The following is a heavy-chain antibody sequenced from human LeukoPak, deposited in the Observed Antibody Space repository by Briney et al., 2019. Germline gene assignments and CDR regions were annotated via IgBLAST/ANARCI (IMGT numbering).Heavy chain of an antibody. D-gene: IGHD5/OR15-5a*01. Sequence: GGSLRLSCAASGFTFDDYSMHWIRQAPGKGLEWVAGITGNSDSVGYGDSVKGRFTISRDNAKKSLYLQMNSLRSEDMAWYYCAKGRSVYEANWFDPWGQGTLVTVSS. CDR3: AKGRSVYEANWFDP. CDR2: ITGNSDSV. J-gene: IGHJ5*02. CDR1: GFTFDDYS. V-gene: IGHV3-9*03.